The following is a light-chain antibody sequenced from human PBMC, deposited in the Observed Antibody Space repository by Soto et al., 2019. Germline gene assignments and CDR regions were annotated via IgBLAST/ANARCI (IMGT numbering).Light chain of an antibody. CDR2: DAI. J-gene: IGKJ4*01. CDR3: QPRSRWPIT. Sequence: EIVLTQSPATLSLSPGERATLSCRASQSVDIYLGWYQQKPGQAPRLLIYDAINRATGIPARFSGGGSGTDFTLTISSLEPEDFALYYCQPRSRWPITFGGGTKVEIK. CDR1: QSVDIY. V-gene: IGKV3-11*01.